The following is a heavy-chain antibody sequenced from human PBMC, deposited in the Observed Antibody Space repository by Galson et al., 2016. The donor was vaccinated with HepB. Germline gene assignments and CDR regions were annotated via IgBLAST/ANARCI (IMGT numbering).Heavy chain of an antibody. J-gene: IGHJ5*02. D-gene: IGHD1-26*01. CDR3: AREERRDGRYLWLDP. CDR1: GDSISNVDYY. V-gene: IGHV4-30-4*01. CDR2: IGYSGSS. Sequence: TLSLTCTVSGDSISNVDYYWNWIRQPPGKGLEWIGYIGYSGSSSYNPSLKSRVTISVDTSKKQFSLELTSVTAADTAGYFCAREERRDGRYLWLDPCGQGTLVTVSS.